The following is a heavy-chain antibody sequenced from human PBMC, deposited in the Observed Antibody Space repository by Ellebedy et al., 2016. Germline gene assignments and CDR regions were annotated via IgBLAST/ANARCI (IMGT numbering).Heavy chain of an antibody. CDR3: ARDYGDHAIDF. CDR2: ISSSGSTI. CDR1: GFTFSSYA. D-gene: IGHD4-17*01. Sequence: GESLKISCAASGFTFSSYAMSWVRQAPGKGLEWVSYISSSGSTIYYADSVKGRFTISRDNAKNSLYLQMNSLRAEDTAVYYCARDYGDHAIDFWGQGTLVTVSS. J-gene: IGHJ4*02. V-gene: IGHV3-48*04.